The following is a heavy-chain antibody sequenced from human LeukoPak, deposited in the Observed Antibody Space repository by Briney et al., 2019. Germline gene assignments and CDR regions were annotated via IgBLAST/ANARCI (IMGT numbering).Heavy chain of an antibody. Sequence: PGGSLRLSCTASGFTFSTYAMSWVRQAPGKGLEWVSLISGSGDSTYYADSVEGRFTISRDNSKNTLYLQMNSLRAEDTAVYYCAKDRTTVTRSNPIDYWGQGTLVTVSS. D-gene: IGHD4-11*01. V-gene: IGHV3-23*01. J-gene: IGHJ4*02. CDR1: GFTFSTYA. CDR2: ISGSGDST. CDR3: AKDRTTVTRSNPIDY.